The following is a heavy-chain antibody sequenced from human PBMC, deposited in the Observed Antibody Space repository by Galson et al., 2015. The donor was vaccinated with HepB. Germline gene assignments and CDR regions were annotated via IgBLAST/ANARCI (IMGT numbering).Heavy chain of an antibody. CDR2: IIPIFGTA. J-gene: IGHJ4*02. CDR3: ARTPPIKDCSSTSCYAWYFDY. V-gene: IGHV1-69*01. CDR1: GGTFSSYA. D-gene: IGHD2-2*01. Sequence: QSGAEVKKPGESLKISCKASGGTFSSYAISWVRQAPGQGLEWMGGIIPIFGTANYAQKFQGRVTITADESTSTAYMELSSLRSEDTAVYYCARTPPIKDCSSTSCYAWYFDYWGQGTLVTVSS.